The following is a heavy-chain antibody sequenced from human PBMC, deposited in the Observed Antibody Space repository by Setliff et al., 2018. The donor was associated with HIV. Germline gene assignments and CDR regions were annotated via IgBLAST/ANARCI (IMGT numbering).Heavy chain of an antibody. Sequence: ASVKVSCKASGYTFIDYYIHWVRQAPGQGLEWMGWFNPDTYASNYAQKFQGRVTMTRDESTSTAYMDLSSLKSEDTAIYYCARTSGDAYNYEGAFDAWGQGTLVTVSS. CDR2: FNPDTYAS. V-gene: IGHV1-2*02. CDR1: GYTFIDYY. CDR3: ARTSGDAYNYEGAFDA. D-gene: IGHD5-12*01. J-gene: IGHJ3*01.